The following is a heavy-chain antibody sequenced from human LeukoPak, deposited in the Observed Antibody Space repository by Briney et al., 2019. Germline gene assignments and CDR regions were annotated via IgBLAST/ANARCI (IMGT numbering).Heavy chain of an antibody. J-gene: IGHJ4*02. D-gene: IGHD2-15*01. CDR1: GYTFTSYG. V-gene: IGHV1-18*01. CDR2: ISAYNGNT. Sequence: ASVKVSCKASGYTFTSYGISWVRQAPGQGLEWMGWISAYNGNTNYAQKLQGRVTMTTVTSTSTAYMELRSLRSDDTAVYYCARDVGYCSGGSCYSGSFDYLGQGTLVTVAS. CDR3: ARDVGYCSGGSCYSGSFDY.